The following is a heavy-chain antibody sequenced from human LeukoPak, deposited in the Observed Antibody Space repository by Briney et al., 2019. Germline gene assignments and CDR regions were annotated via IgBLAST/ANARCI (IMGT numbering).Heavy chain of an antibody. Sequence: GGSLRLSCAASGFTFSTYAMSWVRQAPGKGLEWVSLIGGSDGRTRYADSVKGRFTISRDNSRNTLFLQMNSLRPEDTAVYYCARPRLTVAGTRYFDPWGQGTLVTVSS. D-gene: IGHD6-19*01. CDR1: GFTFSTYA. V-gene: IGHV3-23*01. CDR2: IGGSDGRT. CDR3: ARPRLTVAGTRYFDP. J-gene: IGHJ5*02.